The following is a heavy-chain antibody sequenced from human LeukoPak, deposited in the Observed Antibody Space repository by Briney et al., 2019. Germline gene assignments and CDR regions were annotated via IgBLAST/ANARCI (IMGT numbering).Heavy chain of an antibody. CDR2: IDSDGSGT. D-gene: IGHD6-13*01. CDR3: ARGTAAAAGIDY. V-gene: IGHV3-74*01. J-gene: IGHJ4*02. CDR1: GFTFSSYW. Sequence: GGSLRLSCAASGFTFSSYWMHWVRQAPGKGLVWVSHIDSDGSGTTYGDSAKGRFTISRDNAKNTLYLQMNSLRAEDAAVYYCARGTAAAAGIDYWGQGILVTVSS.